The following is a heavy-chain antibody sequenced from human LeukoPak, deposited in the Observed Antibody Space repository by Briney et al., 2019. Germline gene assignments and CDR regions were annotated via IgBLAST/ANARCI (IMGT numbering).Heavy chain of an antibody. CDR2: IYYSGST. CDR1: GGSISSYY. CDR3: GRGGSSWSTSGDWFDP. J-gene: IGHJ5*02. V-gene: IGHV4-59*01. Sequence: SETLSLTCTVSGGSISSYYWSWIRQPPGKGLEWIGYIYYSGSTNYNPSLKSRVTISVDTSKNQFSLKLSSVTAADTAVYYCGRGGSSWSTSGDWFDPWGRETLVPVSS. D-gene: IGHD6-13*01.